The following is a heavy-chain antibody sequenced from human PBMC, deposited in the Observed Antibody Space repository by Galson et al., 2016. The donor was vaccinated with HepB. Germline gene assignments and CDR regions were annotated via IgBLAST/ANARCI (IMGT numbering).Heavy chain of an antibody. V-gene: IGHV1-3*01. Sequence: VKVSCKASGYTFTSYAMHWVRQAPGQRLEWMGWINAGSGNTEYSQKFQDRVTITRDTSASTAYMEVSSLRSEDTAVYYCARDPLGASTLDYWGQGTLVTVSS. CDR3: ARDPLGASTLDY. CDR2: INAGSGNT. D-gene: IGHD1-26*01. J-gene: IGHJ4*02. CDR1: GYTFTSYA.